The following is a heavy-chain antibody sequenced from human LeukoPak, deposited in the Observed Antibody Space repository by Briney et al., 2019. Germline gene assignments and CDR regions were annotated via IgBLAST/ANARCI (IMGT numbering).Heavy chain of an antibody. CDR3: AKDAQRGFDYSNSLEY. Sequence: GGSLRLSCAASGFTFSDYYMSWIRQAPGKGLEWVAVIWSDGTNKYYGDSVKGRFIIQRDDSQKTVYLQMNRLRAEDTAIYYCAKDAQRGFDYSNSLEYWGQGSLVTVSS. CDR2: IWSDGTNK. D-gene: IGHD4-11*01. V-gene: IGHV3-33*06. J-gene: IGHJ4*02. CDR1: GFTFSDYY.